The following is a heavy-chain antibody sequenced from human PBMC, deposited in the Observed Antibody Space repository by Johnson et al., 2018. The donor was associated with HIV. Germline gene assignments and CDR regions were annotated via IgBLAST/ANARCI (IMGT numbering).Heavy chain of an antibody. V-gene: IGHV3-13*01. Sequence: VQLVESGGGVVQPGRSLRLSCAASGFTLSDSALHWVRQATGKGLEWVSAIGTAGDTYYPGSVKGRFTISRENAKNSLYLQMNSLRAGDTAVYYCARGPWAFDIWGQGTMVTVSS. CDR1: GFTLSDSA. CDR3: ARGPWAFDI. CDR2: IGTAGDT. J-gene: IGHJ3*02.